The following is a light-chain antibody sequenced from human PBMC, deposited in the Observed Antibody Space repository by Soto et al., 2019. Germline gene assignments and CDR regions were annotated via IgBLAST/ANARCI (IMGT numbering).Light chain of an antibody. CDR2: GAS. Sequence: EIVMTQSPATLSVSPGERATLSCRASQSVSSNLAWYQQKPVQAPRLLIYGASTRATGIPARFSGSGSGTDFTLTISRLEPEDFAVYYCQQYGSSGTFGQGTKVDNK. V-gene: IGKV3-15*01. CDR1: QSVSSN. J-gene: IGKJ1*01. CDR3: QQYGSSGT.